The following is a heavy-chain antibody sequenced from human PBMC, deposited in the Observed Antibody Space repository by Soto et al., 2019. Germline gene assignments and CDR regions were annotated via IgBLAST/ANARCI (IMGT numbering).Heavy chain of an antibody. CDR1: GGSISSGGYS. J-gene: IGHJ3*02. D-gene: IGHD3-22*01. CDR3: ARSSYYYDSSGYSDAFDI. CDR2: IYHSGST. Sequence: SSETLSLTCAVSGGSISSGGYSWSWIRQPPGKGLEWIGYIYHSGSTYYNPSLKSRVTISVDRSKNQFSLKLSSVTAADTAMYYCARSSYYYDSSGYSDAFDIWGQGTMVTVSS. V-gene: IGHV4-30-2*01.